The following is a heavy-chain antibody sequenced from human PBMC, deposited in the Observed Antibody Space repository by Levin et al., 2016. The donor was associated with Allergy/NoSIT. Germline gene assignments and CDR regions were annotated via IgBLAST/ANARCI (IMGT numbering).Heavy chain of an antibody. Sequence: GESLKISCSVSGFTFSSRAVHWVRQAPGKGLVWVSRVNSDGSRTSYADSVKGRFTISRDNTKNTLYLQMNSLRAEDTAVYYCARGYGDFQDFDYWGQGTLVTVSS. CDR1: GFTFSSRA. CDR2: VNSDGSRT. D-gene: IGHD4-17*01. V-gene: IGHV3-74*01. CDR3: ARGYGDFQDFDY. J-gene: IGHJ4*02.